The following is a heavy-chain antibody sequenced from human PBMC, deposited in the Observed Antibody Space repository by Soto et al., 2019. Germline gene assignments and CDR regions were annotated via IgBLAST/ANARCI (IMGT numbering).Heavy chain of an antibody. CDR1: GFTFGDYA. D-gene: IGHD3-22*01. Sequence: PGGSLRLSCTASGFTFGDYAMSWVRQAPGKGLEWVGFIRSKAYGGTTEYAASVKGRFTISRDDSKSIAYLQMNSLKTEDTAVYYCTRGDSSGYYLLGYWGQGTLVTVSS. V-gene: IGHV3-49*04. CDR2: IRSKAYGGTT. J-gene: IGHJ4*02. CDR3: TRGDSSGYYLLGY.